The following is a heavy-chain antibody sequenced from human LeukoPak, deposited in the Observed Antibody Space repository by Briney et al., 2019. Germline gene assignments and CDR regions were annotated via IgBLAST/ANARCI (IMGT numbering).Heavy chain of an antibody. D-gene: IGHD3-9*01. CDR3: ARGLTIYDILTAYYTFPYFDY. CDR1: GGSISSGDYY. CDR2: IYYSGST. J-gene: IGHJ4*02. Sequence: PSQTLSLTCTVSGGSISSGDYYWSWIRQPPGKGLEWIGYIYYSGSTYYNPSLKSRVTISVDTSKNQFSLNLSSVTAADTAVYYCARGLTIYDILTAYYTFPYFDYWGQGTLVTVSS. V-gene: IGHV4-30-4*01.